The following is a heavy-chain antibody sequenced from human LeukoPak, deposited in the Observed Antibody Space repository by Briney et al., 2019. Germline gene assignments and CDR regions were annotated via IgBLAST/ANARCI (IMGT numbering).Heavy chain of an antibody. J-gene: IGHJ5*02. V-gene: IGHV1-3*01. CDR2: IIAGNGDT. CDR3: ARARVPVPAQLNWFDP. D-gene: IGHD2-2*01. CDR1: GYTFTPYA. Sequence: ASVKVFCKASGYTFTPYAIHWMRQAPGQRLEWMGWIIAGNGDTKYSQNFQGRLTFTRDTSASTAYMELSSLRSEDTAVYYCARARVPVPAQLNWFDPWGQGTLVTVSS.